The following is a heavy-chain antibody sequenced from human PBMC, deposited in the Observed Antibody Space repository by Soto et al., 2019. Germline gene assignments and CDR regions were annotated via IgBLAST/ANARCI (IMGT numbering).Heavy chain of an antibody. Sequence: GGSLRLCCAASGFTFSSYAMSWVRQSPGKGLTWVSVITGSGGSTYYADSVKGRFTISRDNSKNTLYLQMNSLRDEDTAVYYCARDRVESGYPEYFQHWGQGTLVTVSS. D-gene: IGHD3-22*01. CDR1: GFTFSSYA. CDR2: ITGSGGST. J-gene: IGHJ1*01. CDR3: ARDRVESGYPEYFQH. V-gene: IGHV3-23*01.